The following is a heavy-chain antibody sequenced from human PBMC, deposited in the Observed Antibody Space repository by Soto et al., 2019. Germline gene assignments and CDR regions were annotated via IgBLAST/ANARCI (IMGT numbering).Heavy chain of an antibody. CDR3: ARGDIVATIRGFDY. J-gene: IGHJ4*02. CDR2: INHSGST. V-gene: IGHV4-34*01. CDR1: GGSFSGYY. D-gene: IGHD5-12*01. Sequence: SETLSLTCAVYGGSFSGYYWSWIRQPPGKGLEWIGEINHSGSTNYNPSLKSRVTISVDTSKNQFSLKLSSVTAADTAVYYCARGDIVATIRGFDYWGQGTLVTVSS.